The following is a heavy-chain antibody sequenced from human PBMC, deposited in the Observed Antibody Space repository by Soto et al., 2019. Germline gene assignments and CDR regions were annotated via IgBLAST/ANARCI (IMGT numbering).Heavy chain of an antibody. Sequence: ASVRVSCEVCGSRFADYFILWLQKAPGIGLQRXGLVDPEALETICPEEFQVRVTITADTSKDKAHMELSSLRCEATAVYYCAPSGMAVAGTEEKWFDPWGQGTLVTVSS. V-gene: IGHV1-69-2*01. J-gene: IGHJ5*02. CDR1: GSRFADYF. CDR3: APSGMAVAGTEEKWFDP. D-gene: IGHD6-19*01. CDR2: VDPEALET.